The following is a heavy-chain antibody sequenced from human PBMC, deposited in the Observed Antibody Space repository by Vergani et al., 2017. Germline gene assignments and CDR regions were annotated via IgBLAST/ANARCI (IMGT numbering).Heavy chain of an antibody. J-gene: IGHJ5*02. D-gene: IGHD1-26*01. CDR2: INAGNGNT. CDR3: ARGDFIVGAPWGXFDP. V-gene: IGHV1-3*01. Sequence: QVQLVQSGAEVKKPGASVKVSCKASGYTFTSYAMHWVRQAPGQRLEWMGWINAGNGNTKYSQKFQGRVTITRDTSASTAYMELSSLRSEDTAVYYCARGDFIVGAPWGXFDPWGQGTLVTVSS. CDR1: GYTFTSYA.